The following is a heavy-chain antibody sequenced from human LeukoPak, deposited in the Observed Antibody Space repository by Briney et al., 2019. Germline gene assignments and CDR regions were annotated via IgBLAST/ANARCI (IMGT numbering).Heavy chain of an antibody. V-gene: IGHV3-23*01. CDR3: AKDLYGSSSPLAA. D-gene: IGHD6-6*01. CDR2: ISGSGAST. Sequence: GGSLRLSCAASGIDFSNYGMHWVRQAQRKGLEWGSIISGSGASTYHADSVKGRFTISRDNSKNTLYLQMNSLRAEDTAVYYCAKDLYGSSSPLAAWGQGTLVTVSS. J-gene: IGHJ5*02. CDR1: GIDFSNYG.